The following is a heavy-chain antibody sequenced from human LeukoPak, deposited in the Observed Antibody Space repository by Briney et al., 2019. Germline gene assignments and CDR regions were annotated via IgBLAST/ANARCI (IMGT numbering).Heavy chain of an antibody. CDR3: ARDDYRGVTNFDP. V-gene: IGHV4-4*07. D-gene: IGHD3-10*01. CDR2: IYPSGNT. Sequence: NASETLSLTCTVSGGSISSYYWTWIRQPAGKGLEWIGRIYPSGNTNYNPSLKSRVTMSVDTSKNQFSLKLSSVTAADTAVYYCARDDYRGVTNFDPWGQGTLVTVSS. J-gene: IGHJ5*02. CDR1: GGSISSYY.